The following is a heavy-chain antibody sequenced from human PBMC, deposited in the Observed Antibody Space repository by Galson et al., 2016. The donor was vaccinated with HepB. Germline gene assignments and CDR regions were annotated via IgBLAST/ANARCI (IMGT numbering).Heavy chain of an antibody. Sequence: SLRLSCAASGFTFEDYAIHWVRQVPGKGLEWVASINRNSVIIGYADSVKGRFTISRDNAKNSVYLQMNSLRAEDTAVYYCANSLMISTSQGRGSTWGQGTLVTVSS. CDR3: ANSLMISTSQGRGST. D-gene: IGHD3/OR15-3a*01. J-gene: IGHJ4*02. CDR2: INRNSVII. V-gene: IGHV3-9*01. CDR1: GFTFEDYA.